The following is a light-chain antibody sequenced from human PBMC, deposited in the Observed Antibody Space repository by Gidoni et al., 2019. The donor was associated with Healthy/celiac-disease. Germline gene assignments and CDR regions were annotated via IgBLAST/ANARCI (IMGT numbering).Light chain of an antibody. CDR2: GAS. Sequence: EIVMTQSPATLSVSPGERATLSCRASQSVSSNLAWYQQKPGQAPRLLIYGASTRATDIPARFSGSGSGTEFTLTISSLQSEDFAVYYCQQYNNWRWTFGQXTKVEIK. CDR3: QQYNNWRWT. J-gene: IGKJ1*01. CDR1: QSVSSN. V-gene: IGKV3-15*01.